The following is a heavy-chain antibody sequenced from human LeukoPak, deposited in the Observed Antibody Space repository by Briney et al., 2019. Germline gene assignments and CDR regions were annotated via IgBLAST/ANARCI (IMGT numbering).Heavy chain of an antibody. CDR2: ISYDGSNK. CDR1: GFTFSSYG. CDR3: AKDREEEQLVPQALAY. D-gene: IGHD6-13*01. V-gene: IGHV3-30*18. Sequence: GGSLRLSCAASGFTFSSYGMHWVRQAPGKGLEWVAVISYDGSNKYYADSVKGRFTVSRDNSKNTLYLQMNSLRAEDTAVYYCAKDREEEQLVPQALAYWGQGTLVTVSS. J-gene: IGHJ4*02.